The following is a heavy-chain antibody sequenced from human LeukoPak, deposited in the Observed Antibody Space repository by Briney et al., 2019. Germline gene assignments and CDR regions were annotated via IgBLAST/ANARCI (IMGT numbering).Heavy chain of an antibody. V-gene: IGHV4-38-2*02. CDR2: IYHSGST. CDR1: GYSISSGYY. D-gene: IGHD5-12*01. CDR3: ARAGRYSGYGFDY. J-gene: IGHJ4*02. Sequence: PSETLSLTCTVSGYSISSGYYWGWIRQPPGKGLEWIGSIYHSGSTYYNPSLKSRVTISVDRSKNQFSLKLSSVTAADTAVYYCARAGRYSGYGFDYWGQGTLVTVSS.